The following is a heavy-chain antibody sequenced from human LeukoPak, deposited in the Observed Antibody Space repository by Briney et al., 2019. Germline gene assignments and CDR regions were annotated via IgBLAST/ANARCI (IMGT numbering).Heavy chain of an antibody. J-gene: IGHJ3*02. CDR3: ARDGYGYGGYPYDAFDI. Sequence: SETLSLTCAVSGYSISSSNWWGWIRQPPGKGLEWIAYIYYSGSTYYNPSLKSRVTMSVDTSKNQFSLKLSSVTAVDTAVYYCARDGYGYGGYPYDAFDIWGQGTMVTVSS. CDR1: GYSISSSNW. V-gene: IGHV4-28*03. D-gene: IGHD5-12*01. CDR2: IYYSGST.